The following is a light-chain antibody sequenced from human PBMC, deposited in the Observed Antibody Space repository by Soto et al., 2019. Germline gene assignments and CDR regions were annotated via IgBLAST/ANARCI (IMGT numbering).Light chain of an antibody. CDR2: AAS. J-gene: IGKJ1*01. CDR3: QQYNSFSKT. Sequence: DIQMTQSPSSLSASVGDRVTITFQASQDISNYLNWYQQKPGKAPNLLIYAASTLETGAPSRFSGSGFGTEFTLTIASLQPDDSATYYCQQYNSFSKTFGRGTKVDNK. CDR1: QDISNY. V-gene: IGKV1-5*01.